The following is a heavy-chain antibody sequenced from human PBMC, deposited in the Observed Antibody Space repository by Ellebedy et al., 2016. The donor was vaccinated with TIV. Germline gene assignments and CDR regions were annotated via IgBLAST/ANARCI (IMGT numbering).Heavy chain of an antibody. Sequence: PGGSLRLSCAASGLTFSSHAMSWVRQAPGKGLEWVSSITESGGNTSYADSVKGRFTISRDNSKDTLFLQMNSLGAEDTAIYFCARDPVGVGPAFDVWGQGTMVTVSS. CDR2: ITESGGNT. D-gene: IGHD4-23*01. J-gene: IGHJ3*01. CDR3: ARDPVGVGPAFDV. CDR1: GLTFSSHA. V-gene: IGHV3-23*01.